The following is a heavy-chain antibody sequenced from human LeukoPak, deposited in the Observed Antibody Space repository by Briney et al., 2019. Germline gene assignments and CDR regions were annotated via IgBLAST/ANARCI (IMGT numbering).Heavy chain of an antibody. V-gene: IGHV1-69*13. CDR2: IIPIFGTA. CDR1: GGTFSSYA. CDR3: ATRTGCYTMTCDHDAFDI. D-gene: IGHD2-2*02. Sequence: APVKVSCKASGGTFSSYAISWVRQAPGQGLEWMGGIIPIFGTANYAQKFQGRVTITADESTSTAYMELSSLRSEDTAVYYCATRTGCYTMTCDHDAFDIWGQGTMVTVSS. J-gene: IGHJ3*02.